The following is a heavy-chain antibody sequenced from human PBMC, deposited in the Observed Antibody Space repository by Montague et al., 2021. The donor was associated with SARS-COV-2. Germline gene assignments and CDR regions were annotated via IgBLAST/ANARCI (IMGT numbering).Heavy chain of an antibody. V-gene: IGHV4-39*02. D-gene: IGHD2-2*01. CDR2: IYYTGNT. CDR3: TREGYQVLWSDYYYYGMDV. Sequence: SETLSLTCTVSGGSITNNIDYWAWIRQPPGKGLEWIGSIYYTGNTYYNPSLKSRVTISVVTSKNQFSLKLSSVTAADTAVYYCTREGYQVLWSDYYYYGMDVWGQGTTVTVSS. J-gene: IGHJ6*02. CDR1: GGSITNNIDY.